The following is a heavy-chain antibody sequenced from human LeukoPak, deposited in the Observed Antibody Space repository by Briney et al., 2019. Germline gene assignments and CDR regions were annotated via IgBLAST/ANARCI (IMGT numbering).Heavy chain of an antibody. D-gene: IGHD3-10*01. CDR3: AKDLGSYYSDKWFRGFDR. J-gene: IGHJ4*02. CDR1: GFTFDDYT. Sequence: QTGGSLRLSCAASGFTFDDYTMHWVRQGSGTGLEWVSLISWDGGTTYYADSVKGRFTISRDRTTNSLYLQMNSLRTEDTALYYCAKDLGSYYSDKWFRGFDRWGQGTLVTVSS. CDR2: ISWDGGTT. V-gene: IGHV3-43*01.